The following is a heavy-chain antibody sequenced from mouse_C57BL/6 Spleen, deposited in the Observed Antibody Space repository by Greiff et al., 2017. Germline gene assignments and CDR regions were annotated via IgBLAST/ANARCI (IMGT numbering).Heavy chain of an antibody. Sequence: VQVVESGPGLVQPSQSLSITCTVSGFSLTSYGVHWVRQSPGKGLEWLGVIWSGGSTDYNAAFISRLSISKDNSKSQVFFKMNSLQADDTAIYYCARPYYGSSSGAMDYWGQGTSVTVSS. J-gene: IGHJ4*01. V-gene: IGHV2-2*01. D-gene: IGHD1-1*01. CDR3: ARPYYGSSSGAMDY. CDR1: GFSLTSYG. CDR2: IWSGGST.